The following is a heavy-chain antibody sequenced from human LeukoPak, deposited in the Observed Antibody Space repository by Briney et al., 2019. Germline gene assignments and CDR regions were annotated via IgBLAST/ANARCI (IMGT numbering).Heavy chain of an antibody. V-gene: IGHV4-39*01. D-gene: IGHD6-13*01. CDR2: IYYSGST. CDR3: ARQEPPSGRYSSSWNY. Sequence: RPSETLSLTCTVSGGSISSSSYYWGWIRQPPGKGLEWIGSIYYSGSTYYNPSLKSRVTISVDTSKNQFSLKLSSVTAADTAVYYCARQEPPSGRYSSSWNYWGQGTLVIVSS. J-gene: IGHJ4*02. CDR1: GGSISSSSYY.